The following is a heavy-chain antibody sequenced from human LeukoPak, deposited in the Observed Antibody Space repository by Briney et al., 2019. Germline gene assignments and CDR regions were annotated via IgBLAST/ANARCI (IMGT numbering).Heavy chain of an antibody. CDR3: ASATPGTYYYDSSGYYPFDY. CDR2: IIPILGIA. J-gene: IGHJ4*02. D-gene: IGHD3-22*01. Sequence: SLKVSCKASGGTFLSYGVTWVRQAPGQGLEWMGRIIPILGIANYAQKFQGRVTITADKSTSTAYMELSSLRSEDTAVYYCASATPGTYYYDSSGYYPFDYWGQGTLVTVSS. V-gene: IGHV1-69*04. CDR1: GGTFLSYG.